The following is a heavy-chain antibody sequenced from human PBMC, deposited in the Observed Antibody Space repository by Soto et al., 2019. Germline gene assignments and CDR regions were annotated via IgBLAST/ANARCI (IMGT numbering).Heavy chain of an antibody. CDR3: ARKVDTATPERYCSGGSCPAWAWPLDY. D-gene: IGHD2-15*01. J-gene: IGHJ4*02. Sequence: ASVKVSCKASGGTFSSYAISWVRQAPGQGLEWMGGIIPIFGTANYAQKFQGRVTITADESTSTAYMELSSLRSEDTAVYYCARKVDTATPERYCSGGSCPAWAWPLDYWGQGTLVTVSS. V-gene: IGHV1-69*13. CDR2: IIPIFGTA. CDR1: GGTFSSYA.